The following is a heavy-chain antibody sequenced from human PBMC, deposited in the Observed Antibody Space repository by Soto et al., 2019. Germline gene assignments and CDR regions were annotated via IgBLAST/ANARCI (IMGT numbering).Heavy chain of an antibody. Sequence: GGSLRLSCEASGLTFSSYAMHWVRQAPGKGLEWVAVISYDGSNKYYADSVKGRFTISRDNSKNTLYLQMNSLRAEDTAVHYCARPMVRVRNSNYYYYGMDVWGQGTTVTVSS. V-gene: IGHV3-30-3*01. D-gene: IGHD3-10*01. J-gene: IGHJ6*02. CDR2: ISYDGSNK. CDR3: ARPMVRVRNSNYYYYGMDV. CDR1: GLTFSSYA.